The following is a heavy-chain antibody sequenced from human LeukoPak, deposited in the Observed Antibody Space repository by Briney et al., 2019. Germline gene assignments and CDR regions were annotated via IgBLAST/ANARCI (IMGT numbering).Heavy chain of an antibody. CDR2: IYSGGST. D-gene: IGHD3-22*01. CDR3: AAGDSSGYTWYYFDY. J-gene: IGHJ4*02. V-gene: IGHV3-53*01. CDR1: GFTVSSNY. Sequence: GSLRLSCAASGFTVSSNYMSWVRQAPGKGLEWVSVIYSGGSTYYADSVKGRFTISRDNSKNTLYLQMNSLRAEDTAAYYCAAGDSSGYTWYYFDYWGQGTLVTVSS.